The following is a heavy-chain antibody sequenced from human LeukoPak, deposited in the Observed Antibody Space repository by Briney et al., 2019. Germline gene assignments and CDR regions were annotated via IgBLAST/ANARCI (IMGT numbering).Heavy chain of an antibody. D-gene: IGHD2-2*02. CDR1: GYTFTGYY. CDR2: MNPNSGNT. V-gene: IGHV1-8*02. Sequence: GASVKVSCKASGYTFTGYYIHWVRQATGQGLEWMGWMNPNSGNTGYAQKFQGRVTMTRNTSISTAYMELSSLRSEDTAVYYCARASDLGYCSSTSCYKRGVYYYYYYGMDVWGQGTTVTVSS. J-gene: IGHJ6*02. CDR3: ARASDLGYCSSTSCYKRGVYYYYYYGMDV.